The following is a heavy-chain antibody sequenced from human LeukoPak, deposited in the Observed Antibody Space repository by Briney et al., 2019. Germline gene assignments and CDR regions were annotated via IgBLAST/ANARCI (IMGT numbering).Heavy chain of an antibody. V-gene: IGHV3-23*01. CDR3: AKGIYSSGWSYFDY. Sequence: PGGSLRLSCAASGFTFSNSAMSWVRQAPGKGLEWVSTLSGSGITTYYADSVKGRFTISRDNSKNTLYMQMNRVRGEDTAVYYCAKGIYSSGWSYFDYSGHGTLVTVSS. CDR2: LSGSGITT. J-gene: IGHJ4*01. D-gene: IGHD6-19*01. CDR1: GFTFSNSA.